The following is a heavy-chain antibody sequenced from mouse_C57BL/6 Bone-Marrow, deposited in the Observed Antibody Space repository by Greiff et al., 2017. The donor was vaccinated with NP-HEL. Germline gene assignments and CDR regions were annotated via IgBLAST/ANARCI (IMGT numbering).Heavy chain of an antibody. CDR3: ARNRENWCFDY. V-gene: IGHV1-59*01. J-gene: IGHJ2*01. CDR1: GYTFTSYW. D-gene: IGHD4-1*01. Sequence: QVQLQQPGAELVRPGTSVKLSCKASGYTFTSYWMHWVKQRPGQGLEWIGVIDPSDSYTNYNQKFKGKATLTVDTSSSTAYMQLNSLTSEDSAVYYCARNRENWCFDYWGQGTTLTVSS. CDR2: IDPSDSYT.